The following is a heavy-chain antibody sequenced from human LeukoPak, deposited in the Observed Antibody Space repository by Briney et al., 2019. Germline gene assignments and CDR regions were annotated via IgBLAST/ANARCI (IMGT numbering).Heavy chain of an antibody. CDR3: ARGVVPAAIRSNFDY. V-gene: IGHV3-21*01. J-gene: IGHJ4*02. Sequence: GGSLRLSCAASGFTFSSYSMNWVRQAPRKGLEWVSSISSSSSYIYYADSVKGRFTISRDNAKNSLYLQMNSLRAEDTAVYYCARGVVPAAIRSNFDYWGQGTLVTVSS. D-gene: IGHD2-2*02. CDR2: ISSSSSYI. CDR1: GFTFSSYS.